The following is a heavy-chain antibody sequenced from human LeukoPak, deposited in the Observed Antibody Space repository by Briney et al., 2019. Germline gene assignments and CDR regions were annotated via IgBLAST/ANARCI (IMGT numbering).Heavy chain of an antibody. CDR2: ISYDGSNK. CDR3: ARVRGITIFGVVISYYYYGMDV. D-gene: IGHD3-3*01. J-gene: IGHJ6*02. V-gene: IGHV3-30-3*01. Sequence: GGSLRLSCAASGFTFSSYAMHWVRQAPGKGLEWVAVISYDGSNKYYADSVKGRFTISRDNSKNTLYLQMNSLRAEDMAVYYCARVRGITIFGVVISYYYYGMDVWGQGTRSPSP. CDR1: GFTFSSYA.